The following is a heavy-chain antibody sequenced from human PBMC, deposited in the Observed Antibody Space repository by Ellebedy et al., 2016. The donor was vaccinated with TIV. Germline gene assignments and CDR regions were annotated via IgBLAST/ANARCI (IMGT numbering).Heavy chain of an antibody. D-gene: IGHD1-26*01. CDR1: GFTFSSYA. CDR3: SKERATGSYSTDVCDI. CDR2: IGVKT. Sequence: GESLKISCAASGFTFSSYAMSWVRQAPGKGLEWISTIGVKTYYADSVKGRFTISRDNSRNTVYLQMNSLTAEDTAVYYCSKERATGSYSTDVCDIWGQGTMVTVSS. J-gene: IGHJ3*02. V-gene: IGHV3-23*01.